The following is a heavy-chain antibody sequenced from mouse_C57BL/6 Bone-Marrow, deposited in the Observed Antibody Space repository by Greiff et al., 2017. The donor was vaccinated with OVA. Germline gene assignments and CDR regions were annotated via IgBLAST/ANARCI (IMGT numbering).Heavy chain of an antibody. Sequence: EVQLQQSGPELVKPGASVKIPCKASGYTFTDYNMDWVKQSPGKSLEWIGDINPNNGGTIYNQKFKGKATLTVDKSSSTAYMELRSLTSEDTAVYYCARGPITTAPFAYWGQGTLVTVSA. CDR2: INPNNGGT. V-gene: IGHV1-18*01. CDR1: GYTFTDYN. CDR3: ARGPITTAPFAY. J-gene: IGHJ3*01. D-gene: IGHD1-2*01.